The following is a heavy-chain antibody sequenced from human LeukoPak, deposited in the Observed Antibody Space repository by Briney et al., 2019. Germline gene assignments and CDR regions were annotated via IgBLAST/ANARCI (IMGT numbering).Heavy chain of an antibody. V-gene: IGHV1-24*01. J-gene: IGHJ4*02. D-gene: IGHD1-26*01. Sequence: ASVKVSCKVSGYTLTELTMHWVRQAPGKGLEWMGGVDPEDGEIIYAQKFQGRVTMTEDTSTDTAYMELSSLRSEDAAVYYCAIDVGELLTYWGQGTLVTVSS. CDR2: VDPEDGEI. CDR3: AIDVGELLTY. CDR1: GYTLTELT.